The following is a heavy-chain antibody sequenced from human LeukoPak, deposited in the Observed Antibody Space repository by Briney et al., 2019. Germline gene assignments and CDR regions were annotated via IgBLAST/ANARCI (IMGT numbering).Heavy chain of an antibody. CDR1: GFTFDDYG. CDR2: INWNGGST. J-gene: IGHJ5*02. Sequence: GGSLRLSYAASGFTFDDYGMSWVRQAPGKGLEWVSGINWNGGSTGYADSVKGRFTISRDNAKNSLYLQMNSLRAEDTALYYCASWGACCSSTSCPNWFDPWGQGTLVTVSS. D-gene: IGHD2-2*01. CDR3: ASWGACCSSTSCPNWFDP. V-gene: IGHV3-20*03.